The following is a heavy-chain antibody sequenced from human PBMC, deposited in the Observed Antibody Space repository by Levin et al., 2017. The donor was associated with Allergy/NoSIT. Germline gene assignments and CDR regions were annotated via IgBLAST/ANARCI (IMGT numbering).Heavy chain of an antibody. V-gene: IGHV4-30-2*01. CDR2: IYHSGST. D-gene: IGHD3-22*01. J-gene: IGHJ4*02. CDR1: GGSISSGGYS. CDR3: ARGYYDSSASGGFDY. Sequence: SETLSLTCAVSGGSISSGGYSWSWIRQPPGKGLEWIGYIYHSGSTYYNPSLKSRVTISVDRSKNQFSLKLSSVTAADTAVYYCARGYYDSSASGGFDYWGQGTLVTVSS.